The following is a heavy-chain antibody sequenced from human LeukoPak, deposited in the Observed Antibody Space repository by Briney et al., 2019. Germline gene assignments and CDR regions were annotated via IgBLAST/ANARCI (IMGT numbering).Heavy chain of an antibody. Sequence: SETLSLTCTVSGGSISSGGYYWSWIRQHPGKGLEWIGYIYYSGSTYYNPSLKSRVTISVDTSKNQFSLKLSSVTAADTAVYYCARAGYSSGLYFDYWGQGTLVTVSS. CDR1: GGSISSGGYY. CDR3: ARAGYSSGLYFDY. V-gene: IGHV4-31*03. D-gene: IGHD6-19*01. J-gene: IGHJ4*02. CDR2: IYYSGST.